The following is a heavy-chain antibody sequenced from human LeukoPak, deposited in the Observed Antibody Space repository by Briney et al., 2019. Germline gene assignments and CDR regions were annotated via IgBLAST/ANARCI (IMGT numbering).Heavy chain of an antibody. Sequence: GGSLRLSCAASGFTFSSYAMHWVRQAPGKGLEWVAVISYDGSNKYYADSVKDRFTISRDNSKNTLYLQMNSLRAEDTAVYYCAREGPHYDSLDYWGQGTLVTVSS. J-gene: IGHJ4*02. CDR1: GFTFSSYA. V-gene: IGHV3-30*04. CDR3: AREGPHYDSLDY. CDR2: ISYDGSNK. D-gene: IGHD3-22*01.